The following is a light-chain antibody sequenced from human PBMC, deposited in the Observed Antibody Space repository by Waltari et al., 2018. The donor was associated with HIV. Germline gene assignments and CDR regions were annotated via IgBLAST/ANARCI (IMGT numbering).Light chain of an antibody. CDR3: LLSYAGARPVV. CDR1: TGADTSGHH. J-gene: IGLJ2*01. Sequence: QAVVTQEPSLTVSPGGTVTLPCGSSTGADTSGHHPYWFQQKTGQAPKTLIYDLNNKHSWTPARFSGSLLGGKAALTLSGAQPEDEAKYYCLLSYAGARPVVFGGGTQLTVL. CDR2: DLN. V-gene: IGLV7-46*01.